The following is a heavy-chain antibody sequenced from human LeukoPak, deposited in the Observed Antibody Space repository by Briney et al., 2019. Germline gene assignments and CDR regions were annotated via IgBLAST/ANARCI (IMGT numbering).Heavy chain of an antibody. D-gene: IGHD1-1*01. V-gene: IGHV4-39*07. CDR1: GGSISSSSYY. CDR3: ARDGYDAFDI. J-gene: IGHJ3*02. Sequence: SETLSLTCTVSGGSISSSSYYWGWIRQPPGKGLEWIGSIYYSGSTYYNPSLKSRVTISVDTSKNQFSLKLSSVTAADTAVYYCARDGYDAFDIWGQGTMVTVSS. CDR2: IYYSGST.